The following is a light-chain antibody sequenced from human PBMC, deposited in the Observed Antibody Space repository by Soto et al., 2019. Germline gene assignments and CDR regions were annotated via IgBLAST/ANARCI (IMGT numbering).Light chain of an antibody. CDR2: DVS. CDR1: SSDVGAYDF. V-gene: IGLV2-14*01. Sequence: QSAPTQPASVSGSPGQSITISCTGTSSDVGAYDFVSWYQQQPDKAPKLMIYDVSNRPSGVSDRFSGSKSGNTASLTISGLLAEDEADYYCTSYTSSNTLYVFGTGTKLTVL. CDR3: TSYTSSNTLYV. J-gene: IGLJ1*01.